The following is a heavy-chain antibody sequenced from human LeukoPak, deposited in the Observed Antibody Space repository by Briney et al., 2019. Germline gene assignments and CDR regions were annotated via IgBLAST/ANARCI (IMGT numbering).Heavy chain of an antibody. J-gene: IGHJ6*02. Sequence: GESLRLSCAASGFTFSRYWMSWVRQAPGKGLEWVANIKEDGSEKNHVDSVKGRFTISRDNAKNSLYLQMNSLRVEDTAVYYCAREIPQQLVAMDVWGQGTTVTVSS. CDR1: GFTFSRYW. CDR3: AREIPQQLVAMDV. CDR2: IKEDGSEK. D-gene: IGHD6-13*01. V-gene: IGHV3-7*04.